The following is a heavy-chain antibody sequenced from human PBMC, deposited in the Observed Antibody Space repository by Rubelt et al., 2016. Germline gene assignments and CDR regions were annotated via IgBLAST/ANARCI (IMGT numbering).Heavy chain of an antibody. Sequence: QVQLVQSGAEVKKSGASVKVSCKASGYTFSKYGINWVRQAPGQGLEWMGWISVNSGDTKYAQKLQRRVTMTTDTATSTADMERTSLRSDDTAVYSCARATNWNYAFDIWGQGTMVTVSS. V-gene: IGHV1-18*01. CDR3: ARATNWNYAFDI. CDR2: ISVNSGDT. J-gene: IGHJ3*02. CDR1: GYTFSKYG. D-gene: IGHD1-7*01.